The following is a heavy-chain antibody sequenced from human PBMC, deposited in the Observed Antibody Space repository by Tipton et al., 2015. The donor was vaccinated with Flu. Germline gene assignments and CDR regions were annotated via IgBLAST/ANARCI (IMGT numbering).Heavy chain of an antibody. CDR2: IHRYGTT. Sequence: TLSLTCAVSGDSISTDYFWGWIRQPPGKGLEWIATIHRYGTTYYNPSLKSRVTISIDTSRNQFSLEMRSVTAADMAVYYCARRDYSNYVSEPQNWFDPWGQGALVTVSS. J-gene: IGHJ5*02. D-gene: IGHD4-11*01. CDR3: ARRDYSNYVSEPQNWFDP. CDR1: GDSISTDYF. V-gene: IGHV4-38-2*01.